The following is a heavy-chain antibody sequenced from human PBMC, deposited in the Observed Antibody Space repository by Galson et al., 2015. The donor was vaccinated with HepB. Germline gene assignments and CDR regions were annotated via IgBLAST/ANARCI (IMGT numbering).Heavy chain of an antibody. J-gene: IGHJ6*03. CDR3: ARVGGDYPDYYYYYMDV. D-gene: IGHD4-17*01. Sequence: SVKVSCKASGYTFTSYGISWVRQAPGQGLEWMGWISAYNGNTNYAQKLQGRVTMTTDTSTSTAYMELRSLRSDDTAVYYCARVGGDYPDYYYYYMDVWGKGTTVTVSS. CDR1: GYTFTSYG. CDR2: ISAYNGNT. V-gene: IGHV1-18*01.